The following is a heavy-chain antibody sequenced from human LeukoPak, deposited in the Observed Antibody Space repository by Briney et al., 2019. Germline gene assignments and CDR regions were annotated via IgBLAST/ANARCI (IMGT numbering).Heavy chain of an antibody. Sequence: PGGSLRLSCAASGFTFSSYGMSWVRQAPGKGLGWVSAISGSGGSTYYADSVKGRFTISRDNSKNTLYLQMNSLRAEDTAVYYCARTYYYDTVLLDYWGQGTLVTVSS. V-gene: IGHV3-23*01. J-gene: IGHJ4*02. D-gene: IGHD3-22*01. CDR1: GFTFSSYG. CDR3: ARTYYYDTVLLDY. CDR2: ISGSGGST.